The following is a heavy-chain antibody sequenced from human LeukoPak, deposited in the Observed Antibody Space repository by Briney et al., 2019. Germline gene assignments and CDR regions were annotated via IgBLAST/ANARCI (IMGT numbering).Heavy chain of an antibody. J-gene: IGHJ5*02. CDR1: GFTFSSYG. CDR2: ISYDGSNK. V-gene: IGHV3-30*03. CDR3: TFRLRFRGDWFDP. D-gene: IGHD3-3*01. Sequence: GGSLRLSCAASGFTFSSYGMHWVRQAPGKGLEWVAVISYDGSNKYYADSVKGRFTISRDNSKNTLYLQMNSLRAEDTAVYYCTFRLRFRGDWFDPWGQGTLVTVSS.